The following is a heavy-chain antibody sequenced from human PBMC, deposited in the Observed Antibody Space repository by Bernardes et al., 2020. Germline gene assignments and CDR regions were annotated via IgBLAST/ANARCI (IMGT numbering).Heavy chain of an antibody. CDR3: ARARSFDWLSWGFDY. CDR2: IKQDGSEK. J-gene: IGHJ4*02. V-gene: IGHV3-7*01. D-gene: IGHD3-9*01. CDR1: GFTFSSYW. Sequence: GSLILSCAASGFTFSSYWMSWVRQAPGTGLEWVANIKQDGSEKYYVDSVKGRFTISRDNAKNSLYLQMNSLRAEDTAVYYCARARSFDWLSWGFDYWGQGTLVTVSS.